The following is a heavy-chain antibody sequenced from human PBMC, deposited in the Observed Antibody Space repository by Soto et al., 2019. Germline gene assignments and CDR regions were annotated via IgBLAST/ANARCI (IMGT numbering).Heavy chain of an antibody. D-gene: IGHD4-17*01. J-gene: IGHJ4*02. Sequence: QLHLQESGPGLVKPSETLSLTCTVSGDSFSTSNYYWGWIRQPPGKGLEWIGNIFYGGGTGVTYYNPSLKRRVIISVVTSKNQFSLKLRSITAADAAFYFCARRGGGDSLFDSWGQGKLVTVSS. CDR1: GDSFSTSNYY. CDR3: ARRGGGDSLFDS. CDR2: IFYGGGTGVT. V-gene: IGHV4-39*01.